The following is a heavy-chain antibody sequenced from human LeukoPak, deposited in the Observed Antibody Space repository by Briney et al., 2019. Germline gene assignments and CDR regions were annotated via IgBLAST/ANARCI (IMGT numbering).Heavy chain of an antibody. V-gene: IGHV4-34*01. D-gene: IGHD6-19*01. CDR3: ARVGSGGAWFDF. CDR2: INHSGST. J-gene: IGHJ4*02. Sequence: SETLSLTCAVYGGSFSGYYWSWIRQPPGKGLEWIGEINHSGSTNYNPSLKSRVTISVDTSKNQFSLKLSSVTAADTAVYYCARVGSGGAWFDFWGQGTLVSVSS. CDR1: GGSFSGYY.